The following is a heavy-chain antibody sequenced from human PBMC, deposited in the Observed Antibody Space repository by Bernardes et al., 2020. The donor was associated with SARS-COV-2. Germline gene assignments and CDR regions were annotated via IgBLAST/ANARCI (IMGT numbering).Heavy chain of an antibody. CDR2: INPNNGGT. CDR3: ARDLTEVAGDALDI. CDR1: GYTFTGYY. V-gene: IGHV1-2*02. D-gene: IGHD2-15*01. Sequence: ASVKVSCKASGYTFTGYYIHWVRQAPGQGLEWMGWINPNNGGTKYAQKFQGRVTMTRDTSISTAYMELSRLRSDDTAVYYCARDLTEVAGDALDIWGQGRMVTVSS. J-gene: IGHJ3*02.